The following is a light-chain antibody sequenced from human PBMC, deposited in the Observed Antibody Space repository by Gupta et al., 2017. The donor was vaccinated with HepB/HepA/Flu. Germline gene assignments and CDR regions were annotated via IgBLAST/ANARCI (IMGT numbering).Light chain of an antibody. CDR1: QNINKW. V-gene: IGKV1-5*03. CDR2: KAS. J-gene: IGKJ1*01. Sequence: DIQMTQSPSTLSASVGDRITITCRASQNINKWLAWYQQKPGKAPNLLIYKASTLDSGVPSRFSGSGSGTEFTLTISSLQPDDFATYYCHQENNSSSTFGQGTKVEIK. CDR3: HQENNSSST.